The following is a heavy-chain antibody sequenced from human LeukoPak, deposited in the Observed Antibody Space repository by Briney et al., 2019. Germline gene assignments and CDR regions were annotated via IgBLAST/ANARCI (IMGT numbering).Heavy chain of an antibody. CDR2: IKEDGNDR. D-gene: IGHD3-22*01. J-gene: IGHJ4*02. V-gene: IGHV3-7*01. Sequence: PGGSLRLSCAASGFTFNSYWMSWVRQAPGKGLEGVADIKEDGNDRYYVDSVKGRFTISRDNAKNSLYLQINRLRAEDTAVYYCARAGEDSRGHYQGFDFWGQGTLVTVSS. CDR1: GFTFNSYW. CDR3: ARAGEDSRGHYQGFDF.